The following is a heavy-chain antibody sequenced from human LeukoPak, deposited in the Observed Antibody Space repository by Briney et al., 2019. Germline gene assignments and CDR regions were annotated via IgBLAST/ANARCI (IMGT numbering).Heavy chain of an antibody. CDR1: GYTFTGYY. Sequence: ASVKVSCKASGYTFTGYYMHCVRQAPGQGLEWMGWINPNSGGTNYAQKFQGRVTMTRDTSISTAYMELSRLRSDDTAVYYCARELDYYDSSGYSDYWGQGTLVTVSS. J-gene: IGHJ4*02. CDR3: ARELDYYDSSGYSDY. D-gene: IGHD3-22*01. CDR2: INPNSGGT. V-gene: IGHV1-2*02.